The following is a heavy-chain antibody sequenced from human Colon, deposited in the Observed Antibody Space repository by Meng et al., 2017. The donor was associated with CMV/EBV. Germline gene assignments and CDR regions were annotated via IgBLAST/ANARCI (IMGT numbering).Heavy chain of an antibody. CDR2: MYHSGIT. CDR1: GTSISSQY. D-gene: IGHD3-3*01. V-gene: IGHV4-59*11. CDR3: ASTFWSGYFYGLDV. J-gene: IGHJ6*02. Sequence: SETLSLTCSVCGTSISSQYWSWIRQAPGKGLEWVGFMYHSGITAYNPSLESRVTMSVNVSKYDFSLTLNSATAADTAVYDCASTFWSGYFYGLDVWGRGTTVTVSS.